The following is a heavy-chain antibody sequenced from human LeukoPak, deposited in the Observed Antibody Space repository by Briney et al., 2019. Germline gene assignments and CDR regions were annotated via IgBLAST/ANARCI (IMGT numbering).Heavy chain of an antibody. CDR3: ARDRANNWFDP. V-gene: IGHV4-30-2*01. D-gene: IGHD3-10*01. CDR1: GGSISSGGYS. CDR2: IYHSGST. J-gene: IGHJ5*02. Sequence: PSETLSLTCADSGGSISSGGYSWSWIRQPPGKGLEWIGYIYHSGSTYYNPSLKSRVTISVDRSKNQFSLKLSSVTAADTAVYYCARDRANNWFDPWGQGTLVTVSS.